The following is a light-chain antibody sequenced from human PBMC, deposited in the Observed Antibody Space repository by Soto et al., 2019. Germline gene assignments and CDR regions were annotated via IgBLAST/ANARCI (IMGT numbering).Light chain of an antibody. V-gene: IGLV1-44*01. Sequence: QAVVTQPPSASGTPGQRVTISCSGSSSNIGSNTVNWYQQLPGTAPKLLIYNNNQGPSGVPDRFSGSKSGTSASLAISGLQSEDEADYYCATWDDNLDGPVFGGGTKLTVL. CDR2: NNN. CDR1: SSNIGSNT. J-gene: IGLJ2*01. CDR3: ATWDDNLDGPV.